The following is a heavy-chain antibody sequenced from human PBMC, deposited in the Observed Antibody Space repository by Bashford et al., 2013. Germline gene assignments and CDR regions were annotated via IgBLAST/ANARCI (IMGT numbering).Heavy chain of an antibody. J-gene: IGHJ6*02. CDR2: INPNSGGT. V-gene: IGHV1-2*02. CDR1: GYTFTGYY. Sequence: ASVKVSCKASGYTFTGYYMHWVRQAPGQGLEWMGWINPNSGGTNYAQKFQGRVTMTRDTSISTAYMELRSLRSDDTAVYYCARGGSGYYYYYYGMDVWGQGTTVTVSS. CDR3: ARGGSGYYYYYYGMDV. D-gene: IGHD3-22*01.